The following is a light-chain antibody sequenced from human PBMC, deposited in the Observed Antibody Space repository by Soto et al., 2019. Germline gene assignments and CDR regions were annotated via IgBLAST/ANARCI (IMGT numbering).Light chain of an antibody. CDR1: QGISSY. V-gene: IGKV1-9*01. CDR2: AAS. CDR3: QQLYSSPFT. Sequence: IQLTQSPSSLSASVGDRVTITCRASQGISSYLAWYQQKPGKAPKLLIYAASTLQSGVPSRFSGSGSGTDFTLTIRSLQPEDFTPYCCQQLYSSPFTFGPGTTVHIQ. J-gene: IGKJ3*01.